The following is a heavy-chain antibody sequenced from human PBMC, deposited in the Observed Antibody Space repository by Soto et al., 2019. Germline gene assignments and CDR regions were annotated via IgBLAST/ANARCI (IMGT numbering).Heavy chain of an antibody. Sequence: QVQLQESGPGLVKPSQTLSLTCTFSGGSISSGAYYWSWIRQHPGKGLEWVGYIYYSGSTYYNPSLKSRVTISVDTSENQFSLKLSSVTAADTAAYYCARGGLGYCSGGSCYSAELSRYYYGMDVWGQGTTVTVSS. J-gene: IGHJ6*02. D-gene: IGHD2-15*01. CDR1: GGSISSGAYY. CDR3: ARGGLGYCSGGSCYSAELSRYYYGMDV. V-gene: IGHV4-31*03. CDR2: IYYSGST.